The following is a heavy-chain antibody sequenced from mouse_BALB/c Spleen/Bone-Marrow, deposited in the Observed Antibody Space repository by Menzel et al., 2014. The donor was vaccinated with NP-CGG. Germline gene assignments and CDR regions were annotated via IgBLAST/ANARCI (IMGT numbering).Heavy chain of an antibody. Sequence: QVQLKQSGAELARPGASVKLSCKASGYTFTSYWMQWVKQRPGQGLEWIGAIYPGDGDTRCTQKFKGKATLTADKSSSTAYMQLSSLAPEDSAVYYCASYYDYDGRGYWGQGTTLTVSS. CDR3: ASYYDYDGRGY. CDR2: IYPGDGDT. V-gene: IGHV1-87*01. J-gene: IGHJ2*01. CDR1: GYTFTSYW. D-gene: IGHD2-4*01.